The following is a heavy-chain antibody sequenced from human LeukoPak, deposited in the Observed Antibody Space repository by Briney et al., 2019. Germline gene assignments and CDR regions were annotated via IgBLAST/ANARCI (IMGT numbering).Heavy chain of an antibody. Sequence: ASVKVSCKASGYSFTSYYMHRVRQAPGQGLEWMGIINPSGGSTSYAQKFQGRVTMTRDMSTSTVYMELSSLRSDDTAVYYCAREPMPRSGSYGGGWFDPWGQGTLVTVSS. CDR1: GYSFTSYY. V-gene: IGHV1-46*01. CDR3: AREPMPRSGSYGGGWFDP. D-gene: IGHD1-26*01. CDR2: INPSGGST. J-gene: IGHJ5*02.